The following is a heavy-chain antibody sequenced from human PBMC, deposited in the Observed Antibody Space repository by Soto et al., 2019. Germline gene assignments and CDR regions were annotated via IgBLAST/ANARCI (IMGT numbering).Heavy chain of an antibody. J-gene: IGHJ6*02. CDR2: IKSKTDGGTT. CDR3: TTVYRSRSGWGYYYYYGMDV. Sequence: GGSLRLSCAASGFTFSNAWMNWVRQAPGKGLEWVGRIKSKTDGGTTDYTAPVKGRFTISRDDSKNTLYLQMKSQKTEDTAVYYCTTVYRSRSGWGYYYYYGMDVWGQGTTVTVSS. V-gene: IGHV3-15*07. D-gene: IGHD6-19*01. CDR1: GFTFSNAW.